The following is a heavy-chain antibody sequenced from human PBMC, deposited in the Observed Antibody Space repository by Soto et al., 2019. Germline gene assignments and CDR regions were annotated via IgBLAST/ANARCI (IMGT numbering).Heavy chain of an antibody. CDR3: VKGGPTVXXXDH. V-gene: IGHV3-23*01. Sequence: EVQLLESGGGSVQPGGSLRLSCAASGFSFGSYAMTWVRQAPGKGLEWVSSIGGYGHTTHYAEFVQGRFTISRDDSEKTVDLQMNSLXXXXXXXYYCVKGGPTVXXXDHWGQG. D-gene: IGHD3-10*02. CDR1: GFSFGSYA. CDR2: IGGYGHTT. J-gene: IGHJ4*02.